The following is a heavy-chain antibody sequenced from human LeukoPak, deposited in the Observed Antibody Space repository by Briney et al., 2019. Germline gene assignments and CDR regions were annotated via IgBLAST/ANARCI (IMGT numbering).Heavy chain of an antibody. CDR2: LYSGGSK. J-gene: IGHJ3*02. Sequence: PGGSLRLSCAASGFTVSSSYMSWVRQAPGKGLELVSVLYSGGSKYYADSVKGRFTISRDNSKNTLYLQMNSLRAEDTAVYYCARSHRGSNSLSFDIWGQGTKVTVSS. CDR3: ARSHRGSNSLSFDI. CDR1: GFTVSSSY. V-gene: IGHV3-53*01. D-gene: IGHD1-26*01.